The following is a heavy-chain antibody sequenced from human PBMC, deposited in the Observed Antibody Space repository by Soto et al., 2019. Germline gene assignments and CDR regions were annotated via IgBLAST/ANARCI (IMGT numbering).Heavy chain of an antibody. Sequence: QVQLVQSGAEVKKPGASVKVSCKASGHTFTGHYMHWVRQAPGQGLEWMGWINPNSGGTNYAQKFQGRVTMTRDTSISTAYMELSRLRSDDTAVYYCARGYSSSWLLSTYYFDYWGQGTLVTVSS. CDR3: ARGYSSSWLLSTYYFDY. J-gene: IGHJ4*02. CDR2: INPNSGGT. D-gene: IGHD6-13*01. CDR1: GHTFTGHY. V-gene: IGHV1-2*02.